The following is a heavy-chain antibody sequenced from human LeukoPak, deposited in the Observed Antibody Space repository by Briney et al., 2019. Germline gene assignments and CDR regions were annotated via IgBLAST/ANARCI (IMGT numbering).Heavy chain of an antibody. D-gene: IGHD1-26*01. CDR1: GGSIISDSYY. CDR3: ARTRLVGATRVFDY. Sequence: SETLSLTCTVSGGSIISDSYYWSWIRQPAGKGLEWIGRINTSGNTNYKPSLKSRVTISVDTSKNQFSLKLISVTAADTAVYYCARTRLVGATRVFDYWGQGTLVTVSS. CDR2: INTSGNT. V-gene: IGHV4-61*02. J-gene: IGHJ4*02.